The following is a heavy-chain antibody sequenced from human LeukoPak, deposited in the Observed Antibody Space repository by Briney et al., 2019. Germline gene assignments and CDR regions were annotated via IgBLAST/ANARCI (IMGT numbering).Heavy chain of an antibody. Sequence: GGPLRLSCAASGFTFSSYAMSWVRQAPGKGLEWVSAISGSGGSTYYADSVKGRFTISRDNSKNTLYLQMNSLRAEDTAVYYCAKDPGSAITIFGVVISWGQGTLVTVSS. CDR1: GFTFSSYA. V-gene: IGHV3-23*01. D-gene: IGHD3-3*01. CDR3: AKDPGSAITIFGVVIS. J-gene: IGHJ5*02. CDR2: ISGSGGST.